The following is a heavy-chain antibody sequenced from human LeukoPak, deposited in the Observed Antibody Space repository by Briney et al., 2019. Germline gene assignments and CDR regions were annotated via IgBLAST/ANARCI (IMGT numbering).Heavy chain of an antibody. J-gene: IGHJ5*02. CDR3: ARAGARYCSGGSCYAEDWFDP. CDR2: ISAYNGNT. CDR1: GYTFTSYG. V-gene: IGHV1-18*01. Sequence: GASVKVSCKASGYTFTSYGISWVRQAPGQGLEWMGWISAYNGNTNYAQKLQGRVTMTTDTSTSTAYMELRSLRSDDTAVYYCARAGARYCSGGSCYAEDWFDPWGQGTLVTVSS. D-gene: IGHD2-15*01.